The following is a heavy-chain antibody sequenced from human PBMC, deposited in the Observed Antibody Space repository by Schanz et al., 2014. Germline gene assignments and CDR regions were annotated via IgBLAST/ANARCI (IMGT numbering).Heavy chain of an antibody. D-gene: IGHD6-6*01. CDR3: AREGYSSSSYYYYGMDV. V-gene: IGHV3-48*02. J-gene: IGHJ6*02. Sequence: EVQLVESGGDLVQPGRSLRLSCAASGFTFDEYGMHWVRQAPGKGLEWVSYISSSSSTIYYADSVKGRFTISRDNAKNSLYLQMNSLRDEDTAVYYCAREGYSSSSYYYYGMDVWGQGTTVTVSS. CDR1: GFTFDEYG. CDR2: ISSSSSTI.